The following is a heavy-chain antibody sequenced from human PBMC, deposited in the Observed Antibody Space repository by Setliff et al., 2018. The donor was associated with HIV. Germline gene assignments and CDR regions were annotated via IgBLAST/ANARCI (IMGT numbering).Heavy chain of an antibody. V-gene: IGHV3-30*02. CDR3: AKEDQRVTSVDY. CDR2: IRLDGSDK. Sequence: GGSLRLSCAASGFTFRNYGVHWVRQAPGKGLEWVAFIRLDGSDKFYADSVKGRFTISRDNSKNTLFLQMNSLRSEDTAVYYCAKEDQRVTSVDYWGQGTPVTSPQ. CDR1: GFTFRNYG. J-gene: IGHJ4*02. D-gene: IGHD2-2*01.